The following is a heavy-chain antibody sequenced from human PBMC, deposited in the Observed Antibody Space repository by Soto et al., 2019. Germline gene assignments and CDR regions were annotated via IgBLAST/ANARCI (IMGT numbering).Heavy chain of an antibody. CDR1: GGSISSGDYY. J-gene: IGHJ4*02. CDR2: IYYSGST. V-gene: IGHV4-30-4*01. D-gene: IGHD3-22*01. CDR3: ASSYDSSVGNDY. Sequence: PSETMSLTCTVSGGSISSGDYYWSWIRQPPGKGLEWIGYIYYSGSTYYNPSLESRVTISVDTSKNQFSLKLSSVTAADTAVYYCASSYDSSVGNDYWGQGTLVTVSS.